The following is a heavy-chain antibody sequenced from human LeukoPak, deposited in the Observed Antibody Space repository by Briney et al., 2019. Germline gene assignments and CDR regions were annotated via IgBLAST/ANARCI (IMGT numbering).Heavy chain of an antibody. V-gene: IGHV4-61*02. Sequence: PSQTLSLTCTVSGGSISSGSYYWSWIRQPAGKGLEWIGRIYTSGSTNYNPSLKSRVTISVDTSKNQFSLKLSTVMAADTAVYYCARDQGRRRPLDVWAKATRVTVSS. CDR1: GGSISSGSYY. CDR3: ARDQGRRRPLDV. J-gene: IGHJ6*04. CDR2: IYTSGST.